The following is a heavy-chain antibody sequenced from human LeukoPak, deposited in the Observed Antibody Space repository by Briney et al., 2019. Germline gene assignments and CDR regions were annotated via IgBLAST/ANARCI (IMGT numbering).Heavy chain of an antibody. Sequence: GRSLRLSCAASGFTFSSYSMNWVRQAPGKGLEWVSSISSSSYIYYADSVKGRFTISRDNAKNSLYLQMNSLRAEDTAVYYCARDPLDDYVWGSYRYTPNYYYMDVWGKGTTVTVSS. CDR1: GFTFSSYS. V-gene: IGHV3-21*01. J-gene: IGHJ6*03. CDR3: ARDPLDDYVWGSYRYTPNYYYMDV. CDR2: ISSSSYI. D-gene: IGHD3-16*02.